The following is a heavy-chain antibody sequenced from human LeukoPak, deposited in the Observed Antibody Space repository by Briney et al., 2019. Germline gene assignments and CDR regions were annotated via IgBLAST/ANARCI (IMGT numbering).Heavy chain of an antibody. Sequence: ASVKVSCKASGYIFTGYYMHWVRQAPGQGLEWMGWINPNSGDTNYAQKFQGRVTMTRDTSISTAYMELSRLRSDDTAVYYCARPYGSGSYYKGGFNYWGQGTLVTVSS. CDR3: ARPYGSGSYYKGGFNY. CDR1: GYIFTGYY. CDR2: INPNSGDT. V-gene: IGHV1-2*02. D-gene: IGHD3-10*01. J-gene: IGHJ4*02.